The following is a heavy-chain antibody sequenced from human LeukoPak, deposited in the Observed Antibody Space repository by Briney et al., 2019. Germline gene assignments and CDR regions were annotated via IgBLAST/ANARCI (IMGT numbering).Heavy chain of an antibody. D-gene: IGHD6-19*01. CDR3: ARGETVAGRFDY. CDR1: GFTFSSYA. CDR2: ISYDGSNK. V-gene: IGHV3-30*14. Sequence: PGGSLRLSCEASGFTFSSYAMHWVRQAPGKGLEWVAVISYDGSNKYYADSVKGRFTISRDNSKNTLYLQMNSLRAEDTAVYYCARGETVAGRFDYWGQGTLVTVSS. J-gene: IGHJ4*02.